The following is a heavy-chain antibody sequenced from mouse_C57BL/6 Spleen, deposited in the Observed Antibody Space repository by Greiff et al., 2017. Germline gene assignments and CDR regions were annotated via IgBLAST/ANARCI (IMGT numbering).Heavy chain of an antibody. J-gene: IGHJ2*01. D-gene: IGHD2-3*01. CDR3: ARFPDGYYFDY. CDR1: GYTFTSYW. CDR2: IYPSDSET. Sequence: VKLQQPGAELVRPGSSVKLSCKASGYTFTSYWMDWVKQRPGQGLEWIGNIYPSDSETHYNQKFKDKATLTVDKSSSTAYMQLSSLTSEDSAVYYCARFPDGYYFDYWGQGTTLTVSS. V-gene: IGHV1-61*01.